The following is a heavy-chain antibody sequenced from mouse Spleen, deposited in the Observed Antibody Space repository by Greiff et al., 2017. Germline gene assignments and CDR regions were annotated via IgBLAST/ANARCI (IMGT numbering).Heavy chain of an antibody. D-gene: IGHD1-1*02. CDR1: GFNIKDTY. J-gene: IGHJ4*01. CDR2: IDPANGNT. CDR3: ARWDYVYYYAMDY. V-gene: IGHV14-3*02. Sequence: VQLKQSGAELVKPGASVKLSCTASGFNIKDTYMHWVKQRPEQGLGWIGRIDPANGNTKYDPKFQGKATITADTSSNTAYLQLSSLTSEDTAVYYCARWDYVYYYAMDYWGQGTSVTVSS.